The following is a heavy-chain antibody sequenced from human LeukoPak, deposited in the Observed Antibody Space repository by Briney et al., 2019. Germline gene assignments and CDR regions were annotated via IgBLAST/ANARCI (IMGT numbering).Heavy chain of an antibody. V-gene: IGHV4-59*01. CDR3: ASGRQVGFDY. CDR1: GGSISSYY. CDR2: IYYSGST. J-gene: IGHJ4*02. Sequence: SETLSLTCTVSGGSISSYYWSWIRQPPGKGLEWIGCIYYSGSTNYNPSLKSRVTISVDTSKNQFSLKLSSVTAADTVVYYCASGRQVGFDYWGQGTLVTVSS.